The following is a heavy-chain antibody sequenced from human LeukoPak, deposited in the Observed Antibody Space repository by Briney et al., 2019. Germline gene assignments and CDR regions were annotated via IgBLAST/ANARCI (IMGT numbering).Heavy chain of an antibody. J-gene: IGHJ4*02. Sequence: SETLSLTCTVSGGSISSYYWSWLRQPPGKELERLGYIYYSGSTNYNPSLKSRVTISVDTSKNQFSLKLSSVTAADTAVYYCARISGWPYYFDYWGQGTLVTVSS. CDR1: GGSISSYY. D-gene: IGHD6-19*01. CDR2: IYYSGST. CDR3: ARISGWPYYFDY. V-gene: IGHV4-59*01.